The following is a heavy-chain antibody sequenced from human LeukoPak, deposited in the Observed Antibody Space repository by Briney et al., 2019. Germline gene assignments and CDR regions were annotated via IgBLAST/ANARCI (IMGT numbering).Heavy chain of an antibody. J-gene: IGHJ4*02. CDR1: GGTFSSYA. CDR2: IIPIFGTA. CDR3: ARDRYYDSSGLQFDY. Sequence: GASVKVSCKASGGTFSSYAISWVRQAPGQGLEWMGRIIPIFGTANYAQKFQGRVTITPDESTSTAYMELSSLRSEDTAVYYCARDRYYDSSGLQFDYWGQGTLVTVSS. V-gene: IGHV1-69*13. D-gene: IGHD3-22*01.